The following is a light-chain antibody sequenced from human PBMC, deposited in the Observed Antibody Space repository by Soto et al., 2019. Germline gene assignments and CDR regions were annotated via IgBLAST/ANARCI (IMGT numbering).Light chain of an antibody. CDR1: QSVSSHY. V-gene: IGKV3-20*01. CDR3: QQYDSSPLYT. CDR2: GAS. Sequence: EIVLTQSPGTLSLSPGERATLSCRASQSVSSHYLAWYQQKPGQAPRLLIYGASSRATGISDRFSGSGSGTALTLTISSLEPEDFAVYYCQQYDSSPLYTFGQGTKLEIK. J-gene: IGKJ2*01.